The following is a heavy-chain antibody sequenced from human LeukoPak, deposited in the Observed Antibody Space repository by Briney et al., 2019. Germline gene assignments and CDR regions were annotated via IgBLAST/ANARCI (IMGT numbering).Heavy chain of an antibody. Sequence: PRGSLRLSCAASGFTFRDYYMNWIRQAPGKGLEWVSYISSSGKSIYYTDSVKGRFTISRGNTKNSLHLQMNSLRAEDTAVYYCAKDLKVAAGPMDVWGKGTTVTVSP. J-gene: IGHJ6*04. CDR3: AKDLKVAAGPMDV. CDR2: ISSSGKSI. D-gene: IGHD6-13*01. V-gene: IGHV3-11*01. CDR1: GFTFRDYY.